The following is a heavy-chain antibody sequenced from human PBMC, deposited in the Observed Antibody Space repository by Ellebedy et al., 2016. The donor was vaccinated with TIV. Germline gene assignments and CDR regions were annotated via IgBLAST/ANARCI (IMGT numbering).Heavy chain of an antibody. D-gene: IGHD2-21*02. Sequence: AASVKVSCKASGYTFTSYYMHWVRQAPGQGLEWMGIINPSGGSTSYAQKFQGRVTMTRDTSTSTVYMELSSLRSEDTAVYYCARAYCGGDCYSGYWYFDLWGRGTLVTVSS. CDR3: ARAYCGGDCYSGYWYFDL. V-gene: IGHV1-46*01. CDR1: GYTFTSYY. J-gene: IGHJ2*01. CDR2: INPSGGST.